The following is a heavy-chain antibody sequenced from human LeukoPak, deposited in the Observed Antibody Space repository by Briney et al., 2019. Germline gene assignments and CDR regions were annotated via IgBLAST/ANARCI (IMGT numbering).Heavy chain of an antibody. CDR1: GFIFSTYG. J-gene: IGHJ6*03. CDR2: ISGSGGTT. V-gene: IGHV3-23*01. Sequence: GGSLRLSCAASGFIFSTYGMSWVRQAPGKGLEWVSSISGSGGTTYYADSVKGRFTISRDNSRNTLYLQMNSLRAEDTAIYYCAKNFYASGSYYYYYYMDVWGKGTTVTISS. CDR3: AKNFYASGSYYYYYYMDV. D-gene: IGHD3-10*01.